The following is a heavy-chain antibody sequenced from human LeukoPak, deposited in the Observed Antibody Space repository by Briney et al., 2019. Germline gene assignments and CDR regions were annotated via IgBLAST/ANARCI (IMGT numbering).Heavy chain of an antibody. V-gene: IGHV3-64*01. CDR1: GFTFSDYP. CDR3: ARRGQWLDDFDAFDI. CDR2: ISSDGVIT. D-gene: IGHD6-19*01. Sequence: GGSLRLSCAASGFTFSDYPIHWVRQAPGKGLEYISGISSDGVITYYANSVKGRFTISRDNSKNTLYLQMNSLRAEDTAVYYCARRGQWLDDFDAFDIWGQGTMVTVSS. J-gene: IGHJ3*02.